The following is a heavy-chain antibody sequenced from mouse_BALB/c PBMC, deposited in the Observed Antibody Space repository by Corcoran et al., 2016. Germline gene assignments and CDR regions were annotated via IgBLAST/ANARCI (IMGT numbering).Heavy chain of an antibody. Sequence: VHLQQSGAELVKPGASVKLSCTASGFNIKDTYMHWVKQRPEQGLEWIGRIDPANGNTKYDPKFQGKATITSDTSSNTAYLQLSSLTSEDTAVYYCARYTAPPYWGQGTLVTVSA. D-gene: IGHD1-2*01. CDR1: GFNIKDTY. J-gene: IGHJ3*01. CDR3: ARYTAPPY. V-gene: IGHV14-3*02. CDR2: IDPANGNT.